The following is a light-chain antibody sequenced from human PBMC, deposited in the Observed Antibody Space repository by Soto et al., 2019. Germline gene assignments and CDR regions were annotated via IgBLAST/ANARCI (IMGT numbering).Light chain of an antibody. CDR3: QQYGSSPRT. V-gene: IGKV3-20*01. CDR1: QIVSSRY. J-gene: IGKJ1*01. Sequence: SATPACRASQIVSSRYLAWYQQTPGLAPRLLIYGASSRATGIPDRFSGSGSGTDFTLTISRREPDDFAVYYCQQYGSSPRTFGQGTKVDIK. CDR2: GAS.